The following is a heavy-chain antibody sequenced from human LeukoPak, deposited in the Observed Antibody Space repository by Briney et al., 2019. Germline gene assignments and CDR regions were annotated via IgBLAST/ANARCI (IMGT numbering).Heavy chain of an antibody. CDR1: GFTFSSKY. CDR2: TYGSGST. V-gene: IGHV3-66*01. Sequence: PGGSLRLSCAASGFTFSSKYMSWVRQAPGRGLEWVSVTYGSGSTYYAHSVKGRFTISRDNSKNTLYLQMNSLGAEDTAVYYCARAPGSSGFGLYFDYWGQGTLVTVSS. D-gene: IGHD3-22*01. CDR3: ARAPGSSGFGLYFDY. J-gene: IGHJ4*02.